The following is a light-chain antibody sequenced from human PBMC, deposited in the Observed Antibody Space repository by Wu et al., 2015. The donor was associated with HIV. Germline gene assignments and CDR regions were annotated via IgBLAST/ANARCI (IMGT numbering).Light chain of an antibody. J-gene: IGKJ1*01. CDR3: QQYNNWPRT. CDR2: GAS. CDR1: QSVSSN. Sequence: EIVMTQSPATLSVSPGERATLSCRASQSVSSNLAWYQQKPGQAPRLLMYGASTRATGIPARFSGSGSGTEFTLTISSMQSEDFAVYYCQQYNNWPRTFGQGTKVKSN. V-gene: IGKV3-15*01.